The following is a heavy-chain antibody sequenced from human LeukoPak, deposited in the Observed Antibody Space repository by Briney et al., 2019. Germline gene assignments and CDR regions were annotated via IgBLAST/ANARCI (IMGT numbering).Heavy chain of an antibody. V-gene: IGHV2-5*01. CDR1: GFSLNTDGVR. J-gene: IGHJ4*02. Sequence: SGPTLVKPTQTLTLTCTFSGFSLNTDGVRVGWIRQPPGKALEWLALIYWNDDKRFSPSLKTRLTITRDTSKNQVVLTMTNMDPVDTATHYCAHSSMSTGFDYWGQGSLVTVSS. CDR2: IYWNDDK. CDR3: AHSSMSTGFDY. D-gene: IGHD4-17*01.